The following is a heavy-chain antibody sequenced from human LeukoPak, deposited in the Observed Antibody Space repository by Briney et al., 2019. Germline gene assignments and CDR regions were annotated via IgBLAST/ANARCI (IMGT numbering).Heavy chain of an antibody. V-gene: IGHV3-20*04. CDR1: GFTFYDYG. J-gene: IGHJ4*02. Sequence: GGSLRLSCAASGFTFYDYGMSWVRQAPGKGLEWVSGINWNGGSTGYADSVKGRFTISRDNAKSSLYLQMNSLRVEDTAVYYCAITGGPTVTAFDLWGQGILVTVSS. CDR2: INWNGGST. CDR3: AITGGPTVTAFDL. D-gene: IGHD4-17*01.